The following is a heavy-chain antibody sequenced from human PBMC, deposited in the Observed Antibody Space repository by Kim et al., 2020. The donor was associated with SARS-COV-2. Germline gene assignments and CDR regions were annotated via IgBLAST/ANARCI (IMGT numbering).Heavy chain of an antibody. Sequence: YADSVKGRFTISRDNSKNTLYLQMNSLRAEDTAVYYCARAHDSSGYYFDYWGQGTLVTVSS. CDR3: ARAHDSSGYYFDY. D-gene: IGHD3-22*01. J-gene: IGHJ4*02. V-gene: IGHV3-30*01.